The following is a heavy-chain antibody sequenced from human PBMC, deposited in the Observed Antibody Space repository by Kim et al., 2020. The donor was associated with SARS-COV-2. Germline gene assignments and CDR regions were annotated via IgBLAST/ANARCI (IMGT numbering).Heavy chain of an antibody. J-gene: IGHJ4*02. Sequence: ADSVKGRFTISRDNSKNTLYLQMNSLRAEDTALYYCAKDLMYYYDTTSDYWGQGTLVTVSS. CDR3: AKDLMYYYDTTSDY. D-gene: IGHD3-22*01. V-gene: IGHV3-33*06.